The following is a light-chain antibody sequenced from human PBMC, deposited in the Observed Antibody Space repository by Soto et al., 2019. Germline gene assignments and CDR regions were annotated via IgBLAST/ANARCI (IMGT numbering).Light chain of an antibody. CDR1: QDISNY. V-gene: IGKV1-33*01. Sequence: DLQMTQSPSSLSASVGDRVTITCQASQDISNYLNWYQQKPGKAPKLLIYDASNLETGVPSRFSGSGSGTDFTFTISSLQPEDIATYYCQQYDNPRPFTFGPGTKVDIK. CDR2: DAS. J-gene: IGKJ3*01. CDR3: QQYDNPRPFT.